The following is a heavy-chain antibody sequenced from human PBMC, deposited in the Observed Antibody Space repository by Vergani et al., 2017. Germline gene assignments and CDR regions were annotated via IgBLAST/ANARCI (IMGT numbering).Heavy chain of an antibody. J-gene: IGHJ4*02. V-gene: IGHV3-21*01. Sequence: EVQLVESGGGLVKPGGSLRLSCAASGFTFSSYSMNWVRQAPGKGLEWVSSISSSTSYIYYADSVKGRFTIPRDNAKNSLYLEMNSLRAEDTAVYYCARATDYGDFFDYWGQGTLVTVSS. CDR2: ISSSTSYI. CDR3: ARATDYGDFFDY. CDR1: GFTFSSYS. D-gene: IGHD4-17*01.